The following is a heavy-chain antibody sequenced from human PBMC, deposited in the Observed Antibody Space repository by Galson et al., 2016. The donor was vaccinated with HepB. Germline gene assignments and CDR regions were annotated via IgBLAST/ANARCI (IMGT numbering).Heavy chain of an antibody. CDR2: IWYDGSKK. CDR1: GFTLSHFG. CDR3: ARERIAVAGTHYYFYAMDV. V-gene: IGHV3-33*01. Sequence: SLRLSCAASGFTLSHFGLHWVRQAPGKGLEWVAMIWYDGSKKYYADPVKGRFTISRDNSKNTLYLQMNSLRAEDTGVYYCARERIAVAGTHYYFYAMDVWGQGTTVTVSS. D-gene: IGHD6-19*01. J-gene: IGHJ6*02.